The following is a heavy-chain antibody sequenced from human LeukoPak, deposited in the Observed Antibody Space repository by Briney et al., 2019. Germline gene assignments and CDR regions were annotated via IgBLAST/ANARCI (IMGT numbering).Heavy chain of an antibody. CDR1: GFTVSSNY. J-gene: IGHJ4*02. V-gene: IGHV3-23*01. CDR2: ISDSGGAT. Sequence: GSLRLSCAASGFTVSSNYMSWVRQAPGKGLEWVSAISDSGGATYYADSVRGRFTISRDNSKNTLYLQMSSLTAEDTALYYCAKCVGGSCYSPGNFWGQGTLVTVSS. D-gene: IGHD2-15*01. CDR3: AKCVGGSCYSPGNF.